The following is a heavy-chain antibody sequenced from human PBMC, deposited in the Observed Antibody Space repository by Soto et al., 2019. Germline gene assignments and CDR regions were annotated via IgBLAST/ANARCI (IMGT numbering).Heavy chain of an antibody. Sequence: EVQLVESGGGLVQPGRSLRLSCAASAFTFHDYAMHWVRQVPGKGLEWVSGISWDSGNIVYADSVKGRFTISRDNATNSLYLQMNSLRTEDTAVYFCAKGATTSCFSPFAMWGPGTRVTVSS. V-gene: IGHV3-9*01. CDR2: ISWDSGNI. CDR3: AKGATTSCFSPFAM. J-gene: IGHJ3*02. D-gene: IGHD2-2*01. CDR1: AFTFHDYA.